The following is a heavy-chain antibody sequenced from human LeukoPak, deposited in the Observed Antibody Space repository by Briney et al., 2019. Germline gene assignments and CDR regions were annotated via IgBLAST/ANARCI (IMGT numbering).Heavy chain of an antibody. V-gene: IGHV1-24*01. D-gene: IGHD3-10*01. Sequence: ASVKVSCKLSGDTLTELSMHWVRQSAGKGHEGMGGFVPEDGETIYAQKFQGRVTMTEDTSTDTAYMELSSLRSDGTAVYFCATLPRGHLFDSWGQGTLVTVSS. CDR2: FVPEDGET. J-gene: IGHJ4*02. CDR1: GDTLTELS. CDR3: ATLPRGHLFDS.